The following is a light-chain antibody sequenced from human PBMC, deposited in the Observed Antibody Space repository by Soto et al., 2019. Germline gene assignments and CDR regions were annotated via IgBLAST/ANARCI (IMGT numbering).Light chain of an antibody. Sequence: CRASQSIDSYLKWYQQKPGKAPNLLIYAASSLQSGVSSRFSGSGSGTDFTLTISSLQPEDSATYYCQQSYSLPYTFGQGTMVDVK. V-gene: IGKV1-39*01. CDR3: QQSYSLPYT. J-gene: IGKJ2*01. CDR1: QSIDSY. CDR2: AAS.